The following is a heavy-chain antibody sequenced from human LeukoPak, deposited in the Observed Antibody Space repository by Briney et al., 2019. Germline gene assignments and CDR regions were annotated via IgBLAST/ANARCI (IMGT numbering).Heavy chain of an antibody. J-gene: IGHJ4*02. CDR2: IRYDGSNK. D-gene: IGHD1-26*01. V-gene: IGHV3-30*02. CDR3: AKDRSGSYSQGLDY. CDR1: GFTFSSYG. Sequence: GGSLRLSCAASGFTFSSYGMHWVRQAPGKGLEWVAFIRYDGSNKYYADSVKGRFTIPRDNSKNTLYLQMNSLRAEDTAVYYCAKDRSGSYSQGLDYWGQGTLVTVSS.